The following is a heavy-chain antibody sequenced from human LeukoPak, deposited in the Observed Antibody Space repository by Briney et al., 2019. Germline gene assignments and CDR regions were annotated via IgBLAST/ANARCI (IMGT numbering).Heavy chain of an antibody. CDR3: AKDDAWLQYGN. CDR1: GFTFSSYW. Sequence: GRSLRLSCAASGFTFSSYWMHWVRQAPGKGLVWVSRINSDGSSTSYADSVKGRFTISRDNSKGTVYLQMNSLRPEDTAVYYCAKDDAWLQYGNWGRGTLVTVSS. V-gene: IGHV3-74*01. J-gene: IGHJ4*02. D-gene: IGHD5-24*01. CDR2: INSDGSST.